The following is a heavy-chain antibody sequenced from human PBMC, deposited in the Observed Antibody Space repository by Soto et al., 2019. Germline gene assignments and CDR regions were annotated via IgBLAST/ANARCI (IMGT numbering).Heavy chain of an antibody. D-gene: IGHD3-10*01. CDR3: ATSYGSGYRAFDY. Sequence: QVQLVQSGAEVKRPGSSVKVSCKASGDTFSFYSINWVRQAPGLGLEWMGRVNPILSMSNYAQRFQGRVTMTADKPTSTAYMELSGLRSEDTAMYYWATSYGSGYRAFDYWGQGALVPVSS. J-gene: IGHJ4*02. V-gene: IGHV1-69*04. CDR2: VNPILSMS. CDR1: GDTFSFYS.